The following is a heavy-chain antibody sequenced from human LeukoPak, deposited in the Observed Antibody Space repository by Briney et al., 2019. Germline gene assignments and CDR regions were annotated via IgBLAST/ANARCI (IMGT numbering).Heavy chain of an antibody. D-gene: IGHD6-19*01. CDR2: INPSGSRT. V-gene: IGHV1-46*01. J-gene: IGHJ5*02. CDR1: GYTFTTYS. Sequence: ASVKVSCKASGYTFTTYSMHWVRQAPGQGLEWMGIINPSGSRTSYAQKFQDRVNMTRDMSTSTVYMELSSLRSEDTAVYYCARSMAGTRSNHAWFDPWGQGTLVTVSS. CDR3: ARSMAGTRSNHAWFDP.